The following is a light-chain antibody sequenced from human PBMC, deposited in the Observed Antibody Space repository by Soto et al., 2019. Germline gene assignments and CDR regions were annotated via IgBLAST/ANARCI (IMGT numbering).Light chain of an antibody. CDR1: SSDIGTYNS. Sequence: QYALTQPASVSGSPGQSITISCTGTSSDIGTYNSVSWYQHHPGKAPKLIIHEVSNRPSGVSNRFSGSKSGNTASLTISGLQTEDEADYYCSSYLSTSALGFGGGTKLTVL. CDR2: EVS. CDR3: SSYLSTSALG. J-gene: IGLJ3*02. V-gene: IGLV2-14*01.